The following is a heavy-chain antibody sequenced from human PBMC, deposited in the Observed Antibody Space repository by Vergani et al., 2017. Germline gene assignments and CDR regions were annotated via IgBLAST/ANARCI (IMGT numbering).Heavy chain of an antibody. CDR2: ISSSSSYI. D-gene: IGHD3-22*01. CDR3: AGVSSYDSKLFDY. V-gene: IGHV3-21*01. Sequence: EVQLVESGGGLVKPGGSLRLSCAASGFTFSSYSMNWVRQAPGKGLEWVSSISSSSSYIYYADSVKGRFTISRDNAKNSLYLQMNSLRAEDTAVYYCAGVSSYDSKLFDYWGQGTLVTISS. J-gene: IGHJ4*02. CDR1: GFTFSSYS.